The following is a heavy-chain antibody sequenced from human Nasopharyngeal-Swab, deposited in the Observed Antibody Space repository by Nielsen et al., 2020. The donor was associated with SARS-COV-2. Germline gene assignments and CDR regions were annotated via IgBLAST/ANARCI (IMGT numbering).Heavy chain of an antibody. Sequence: ASVKVSCKASGYTFTSYYMHWVRQAPGQGLEWMGIINPSGGSTSYAQKFQGRVTMTRDTSTSTVYMELSSLRSEDTAVYHCAREGYCTNGVCSQGGFDYWGQGTLVTVSS. V-gene: IGHV1-46*01. J-gene: IGHJ4*02. CDR1: GYTFTSYY. CDR2: INPSGGST. CDR3: AREGYCTNGVCSQGGFDY. D-gene: IGHD2-8*01.